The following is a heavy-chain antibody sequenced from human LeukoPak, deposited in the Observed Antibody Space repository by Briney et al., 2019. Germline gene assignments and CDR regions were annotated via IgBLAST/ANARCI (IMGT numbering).Heavy chain of an antibody. D-gene: IGHD5-24*01. CDR1: GGSISSSSYY. V-gene: IGHV4-39*01. CDR3: ARGRWLQTSNWFDP. Sequence: SETLSLTCTVSGGSISSSSYYWGWIRQPPGKGLEWIGSIYYSGSTYYNPSLKSRVTISVDTSKNQFSLKLSSVTAADTAVYYCARGRWLQTSNWFDPWGQGTLVTVSS. J-gene: IGHJ5*02. CDR2: IYYSGST.